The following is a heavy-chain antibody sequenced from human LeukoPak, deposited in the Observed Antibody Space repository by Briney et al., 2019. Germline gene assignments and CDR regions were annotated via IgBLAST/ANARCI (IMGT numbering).Heavy chain of an antibody. D-gene: IGHD3-22*01. CDR1: GGSISSYY. J-gene: IGHJ3*02. V-gene: IGHV4-4*07. CDR3: ARDWCDSSPLDAFDI. Sequence: SETLSLTCTVSGGSISSYYWSWIRQPAGKGLEWIGRIYTSGSTNYNPSLKSRVTMSVDTSKNQFSLKLSSVTAADTAVYYCARDWCDSSPLDAFDIWGQGTMVTVSS. CDR2: IYTSGST.